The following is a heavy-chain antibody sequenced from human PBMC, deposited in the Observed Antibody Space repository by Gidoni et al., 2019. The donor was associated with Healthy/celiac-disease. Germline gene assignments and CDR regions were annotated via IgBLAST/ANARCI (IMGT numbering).Heavy chain of an antibody. CDR1: GFTFSSYE. V-gene: IGHV3-48*03. CDR3: AKMGGSGYDSDYYMDV. J-gene: IGHJ6*03. Sequence: EAQLVESGGGLVQPGGSLRLSCVASGFTFSSYEMIWIRQAPGKGLEWVSYISSSGSTIFYADSVKGRFTISRDNTRNSLSLQMNSLRAEDAAVYYCAKMGGSGYDSDYYMDVWGKGTTVTVSS. CDR2: ISSSGSTI. D-gene: IGHD5-12*01.